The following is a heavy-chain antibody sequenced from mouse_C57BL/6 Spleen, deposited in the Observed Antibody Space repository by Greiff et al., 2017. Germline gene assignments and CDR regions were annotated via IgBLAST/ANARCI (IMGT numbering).Heavy chain of an antibody. CDR1: GYAFSSYW. CDR3: ARDGDGYYRYFDY. J-gene: IGHJ2*01. CDR2: IYPGDGDT. Sequence: QVQLQQSGAELVKPGASVKISCKASGYAFSSYWMNWVKQRPGKGLEWIGQIYPGDGDTNYNGKFKGKSTLTADNSSSTAYMQLSSLTSEDSAVYFCARDGDGYYRYFDYWGQGTTLTVSS. D-gene: IGHD2-3*01. V-gene: IGHV1-80*01.